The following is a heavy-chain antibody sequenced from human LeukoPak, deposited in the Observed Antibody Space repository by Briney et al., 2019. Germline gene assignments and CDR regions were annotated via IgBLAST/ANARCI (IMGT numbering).Heavy chain of an antibody. V-gene: IGHV3-23*01. J-gene: IGHJ4*02. CDR1: GFTFSSYA. Sequence: GGSLRLFCAASGFTFSSYAMSWVRQAPGKGLEWVSAISGSGGSTYYADSVKGRFTTSRDNSKNTLYLQMNSLRAEDTAVYYCALGGDYVPFGYWGQGTLVTVSS. D-gene: IGHD4-17*01. CDR3: ALGGDYVPFGY. CDR2: ISGSGGST.